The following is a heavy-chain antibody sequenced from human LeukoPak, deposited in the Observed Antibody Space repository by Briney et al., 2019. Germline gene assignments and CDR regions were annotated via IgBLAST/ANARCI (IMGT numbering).Heavy chain of an antibody. Sequence: KSSETLSLTCTVYGGSFSGYYWSWIRQPPGKGLEWIGEINHSGSTNYNPSLKSRVTISVDTSKNQFSLNLTSVTAADTAVYYCARRRFDYWGQGTLVTVSS. J-gene: IGHJ4*02. CDR2: INHSGST. V-gene: IGHV4-34*01. CDR1: GGSFSGYY. CDR3: ARRRFDY.